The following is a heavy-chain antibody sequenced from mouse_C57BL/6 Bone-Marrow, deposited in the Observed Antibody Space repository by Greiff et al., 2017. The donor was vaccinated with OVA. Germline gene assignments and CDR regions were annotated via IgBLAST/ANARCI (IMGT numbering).Heavy chain of an antibody. Sequence: VKLQQPGTELVKPGASVKLSCKASGYTFTSYWMHWVKQRPGQGLEWIGNINPSNGGTNYNEKFKSKATLTVDKSSSTAYMQLSSLTSEDSAVYYCAVLLRWGYAMDYWGQGTSVTVSS. D-gene: IGHD1-1*01. V-gene: IGHV1-53*01. CDR1: GYTFTSYW. CDR3: AVLLRWGYAMDY. J-gene: IGHJ4*01. CDR2: INPSNGGT.